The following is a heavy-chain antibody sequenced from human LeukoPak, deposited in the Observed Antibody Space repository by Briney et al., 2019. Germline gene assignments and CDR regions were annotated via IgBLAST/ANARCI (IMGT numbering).Heavy chain of an antibody. CDR2: INNDGGIT. D-gene: IGHD3-10*01. Sequence: GGSLRLSCAASGFIFSRYWMHWVRQAPGKELVWVSRINNDGGITNSADCVKGRFTISRDNAKDMLYLQMDSLRVEDTAIYYCARGPSVLGAIDNWGQGTLVAVSS. V-gene: IGHV3-74*01. J-gene: IGHJ4*02. CDR1: GFIFSRYW. CDR3: ARGPSVLGAIDN.